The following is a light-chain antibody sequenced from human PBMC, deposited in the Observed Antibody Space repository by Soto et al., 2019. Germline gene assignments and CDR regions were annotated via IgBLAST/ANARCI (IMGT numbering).Light chain of an antibody. CDR2: DNN. V-gene: IGLV1-51*01. CDR1: SSNIGNNH. Sequence: QSVLTQPPSVSAAPGQKVTVSCSGSSSNIGNNHVSWYQHLPGTAPKVLIYDNNKRPSGIPDRFSGSKSATSATLDITGRQTGDEDDYYCGSWDRSLRRWVFGGGTKLTVL. CDR3: GSWDRSLRRWV. J-gene: IGLJ3*02.